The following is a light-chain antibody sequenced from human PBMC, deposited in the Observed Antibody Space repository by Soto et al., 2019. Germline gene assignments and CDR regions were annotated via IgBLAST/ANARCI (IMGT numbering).Light chain of an antibody. Sequence: QSALPQPASVSGSPGQSITISCTGTSSDVGGYNYVSWYQQHPGKAPKLMIYDVSNRPSGVSNRFSGSKSGNTASLTISGLQAEDEADYYCSSYTISTLVVFGGGTKLTVL. V-gene: IGLV2-14*01. CDR1: SSDVGGYNY. J-gene: IGLJ2*01. CDR3: SSYTISTLVV. CDR2: DVS.